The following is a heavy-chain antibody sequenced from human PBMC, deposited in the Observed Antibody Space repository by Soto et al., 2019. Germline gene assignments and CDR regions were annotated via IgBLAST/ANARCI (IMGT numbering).Heavy chain of an antibody. CDR2: ISVSGATR. CDR1: GFTFSTDT. V-gene: IGHV3-48*02. J-gene: IGHJ4*02. CDR3: ARFFGSGFDY. D-gene: IGHD6-19*01. Sequence: EVQLVESGGGLVQPGGSLRLSCVASGFTFSTDTMNWVRQAPGKGLEWVAHISVSGATRYYADSVKGRFTISRDNAKTSLYLQMDSLRNEDTAVYYCARFFGSGFDYWGQGPLVTVSS.